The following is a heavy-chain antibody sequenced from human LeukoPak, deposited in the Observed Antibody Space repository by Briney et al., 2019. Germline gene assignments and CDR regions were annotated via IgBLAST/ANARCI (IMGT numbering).Heavy chain of an antibody. CDR2: INPDSGST. V-gene: IGHV1-46*01. J-gene: IGHJ4*02. CDR3: ARALPTTVTNPFFDY. CDR1: GYTFTSYH. D-gene: IGHD4-11*01. Sequence: ASVKVSCRASGYTFTSYHMHWVRQAPGQGREWMGIINPDSGSTSYAQKFQGRVTMTRDTSTSTVYMELSSLSSEDTAVCYCARALPTTVTNPFFDYWGQGTLVTVSS.